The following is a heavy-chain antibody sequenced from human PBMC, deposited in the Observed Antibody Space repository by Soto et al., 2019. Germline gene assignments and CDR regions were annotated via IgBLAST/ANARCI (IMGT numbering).Heavy chain of an antibody. CDR3: ARVDITMVRGVIITDNWFDP. V-gene: IGHV1-69*13. CDR1: GGTFSIYA. CDR2: IIPIFGTA. Sequence: SVKVSCKASGGTFSIYAISGVGQSPLRGRDGMGGIIPIFGTANYAQKFQGRVTITADESTSTAYMELSSLRSEDTAVYYCARVDITMVRGVIITDNWFDPWGQGTLVTVSS. J-gene: IGHJ5*02. D-gene: IGHD3-10*01.